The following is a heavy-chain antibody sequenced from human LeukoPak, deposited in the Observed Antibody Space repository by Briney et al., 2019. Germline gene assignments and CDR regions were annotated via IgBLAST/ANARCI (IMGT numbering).Heavy chain of an antibody. J-gene: IGHJ4*02. Sequence: SETLSLTCTVSGGSISSSSYYWGWIRQPPGKGLEWIGEINHSGSTNYNPSPKSRVTISVDTSKNQFSLKLSSVTAADTAVYYCARGRRGYGGNSILGYWGQGTLVTVSS. V-gene: IGHV4-39*07. D-gene: IGHD4-23*01. CDR3: ARGRRGYGGNSILGY. CDR1: GGSISSSSYY. CDR2: INHSGST.